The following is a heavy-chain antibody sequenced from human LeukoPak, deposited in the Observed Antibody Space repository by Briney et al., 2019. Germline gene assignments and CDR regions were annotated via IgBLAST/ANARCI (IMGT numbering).Heavy chain of an antibody. D-gene: IGHD3-10*01. CDR2: INSDGSST. J-gene: IGHJ4*02. Sequence: GGSLRLSCAASGFTFSSYWMHWVRQAPGKGLVWVSRINSDGSSTSYADSVKGRFTISRDNSKNTLYLQMNSLRAGDTAVYYCAKRVSSGELLDYWGQGTLVTVSS. CDR3: AKRVSSGELLDY. CDR1: GFTFSSYW. V-gene: IGHV3-74*01.